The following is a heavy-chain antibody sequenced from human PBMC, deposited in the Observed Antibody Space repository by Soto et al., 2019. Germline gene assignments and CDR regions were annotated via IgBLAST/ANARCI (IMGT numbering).Heavy chain of an antibody. CDR3: ARTSYMVRGVISAFDI. Sequence: QVQLVESGGGVVQPGRSLRLSCAASGFTFSSYGMHWVRQAPGKGLEWVAVISYDGSNKYYADSVKGRFTIYRDTSKNTLYLQMNGLRAEDTAVYYCARTSYMVRGVISAFDIGGQGTMVTVSS. V-gene: IGHV3-30*03. D-gene: IGHD3-10*01. J-gene: IGHJ3*02. CDR2: ISYDGSNK. CDR1: GFTFSSYG.